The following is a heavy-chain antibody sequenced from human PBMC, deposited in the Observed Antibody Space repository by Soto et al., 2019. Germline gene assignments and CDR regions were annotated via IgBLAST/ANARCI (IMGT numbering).Heavy chain of an antibody. D-gene: IGHD3-10*01. V-gene: IGHV4-34*01. CDR1: GGSFSGYY. CDR3: ARGRGDGYNQNWYFDL. Sequence: SETLSLTCAVYGGSFSGYYWSWIRQPPGKGLEWIGEINNGGSSNYNPSLKSRGSMSVGTSNNQFSLKLTSVTAADTAVYYCARGRGDGYNQNWYFDLWGRGTRVTVS. CDR2: INNGGSS. J-gene: IGHJ2*01.